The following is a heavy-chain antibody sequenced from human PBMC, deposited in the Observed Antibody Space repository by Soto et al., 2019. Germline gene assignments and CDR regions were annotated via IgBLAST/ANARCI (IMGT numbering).Heavy chain of an antibody. CDR2: VHSASNK. Sequence: EVQLVESGGQLMQRGGSLPLSCAASGFTVRTSPMPWVRQVPGKGLEWVAGVHSASNKYYATSVRGRFTISRETSQNTLYLRLTSLRVDETAVYYCVREYGNSNAYYFDSWGQGTLVTVSS. D-gene: IGHD3-10*01. J-gene: IGHJ4*02. V-gene: IGHV3-53*01. CDR3: VREYGNSNAYYFDS. CDR1: GFTVRTSP.